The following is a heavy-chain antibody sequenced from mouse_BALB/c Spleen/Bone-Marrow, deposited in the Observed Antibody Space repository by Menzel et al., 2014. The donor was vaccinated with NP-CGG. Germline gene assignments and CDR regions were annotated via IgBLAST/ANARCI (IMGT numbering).Heavy chain of an antibody. Sequence: EVQRVESGGALVQPGGSRKLSCAASGLPFSSFGMHWVRQAPEKGLEWVAYISSGSSTIYYADTLKGRYTISRENPKNTLVLQMPSLRSEDTAIDYCARSPYDYAAMDYWGRGTSVTVSS. CDR1: GLPFSSFG. J-gene: IGHJ4*01. D-gene: IGHD2-4*01. CDR3: ARSPYDYAAMDY. V-gene: IGHV5-17*02. CDR2: ISSGSSTI.